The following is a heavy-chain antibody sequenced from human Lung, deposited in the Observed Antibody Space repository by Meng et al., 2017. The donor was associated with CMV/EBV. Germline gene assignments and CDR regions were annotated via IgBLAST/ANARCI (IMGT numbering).Heavy chain of an antibody. D-gene: IGHD3-9*01. V-gene: IGHV1-18*01. Sequence: ASVXVSXKASGYTFSRYGISYVRQAPGQGLQWLGWVGGCDGDTNYAPEFRGRATMTTDTSTNTVYMELRSLTSDDTAVYYCARDWECLDRSDVVDIWGQGTIVTVSS. CDR3: ARDWECLDRSDVVDI. CDR2: VGGCDGDT. J-gene: IGHJ3*02. CDR1: GYTFSRYG.